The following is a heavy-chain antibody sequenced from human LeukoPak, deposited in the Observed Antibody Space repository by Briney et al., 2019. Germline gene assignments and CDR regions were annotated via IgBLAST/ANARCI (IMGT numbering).Heavy chain of an antibody. CDR2: ITSGGDYI. J-gene: IGHJ4*02. D-gene: IGHD3-9*01. CDR1: GFTFNTFN. V-gene: IGHV3-21*01. Sequence: GGSLRLSCAASGFTFNTFNMNWVRQAPGKGLEWVASITSGGDYIYYADSVKGRFTTSRDNAKNSLSLQLNSLRVEDTAVYYCARGHYDVLAASYKWTPDYWGQGTLVTVSS. CDR3: ARGHYDVLAASYKWTPDY.